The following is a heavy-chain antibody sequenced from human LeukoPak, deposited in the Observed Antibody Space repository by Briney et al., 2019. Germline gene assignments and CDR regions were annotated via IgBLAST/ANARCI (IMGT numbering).Heavy chain of an antibody. CDR3: ALRGSGSLGYFDY. V-gene: IGHV3-48*03. Sequence: PGGSLRLSCAASGFTFSSYEMNWVRQAPGKGLEWVSYISSSGSTIYYADSVKGRFTISRGNAKNSLYLQMNSLRAEDTAVYYCALRGSGSLGYFDYWGQGTLVTVSS. CDR1: GFTFSSYE. D-gene: IGHD3-10*01. J-gene: IGHJ4*02. CDR2: ISSSGSTI.